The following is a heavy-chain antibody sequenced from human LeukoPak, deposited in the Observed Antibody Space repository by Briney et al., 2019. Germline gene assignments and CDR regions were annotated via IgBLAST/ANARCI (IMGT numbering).Heavy chain of an antibody. Sequence: GASVKVSCKASGYTFTGYYMHWVRQAPGQGLEWMGWINPNSGGTNYAQKFQGRVTMTRDTSISTAYMELSSLRSEDTAVYYCARGTYGGAPVGTFDIWGQGTMVTVSS. CDR3: ARGTYGGAPVGTFDI. V-gene: IGHV1-2*02. J-gene: IGHJ3*02. D-gene: IGHD4-23*01. CDR2: INPNSGGT. CDR1: GYTFTGYY.